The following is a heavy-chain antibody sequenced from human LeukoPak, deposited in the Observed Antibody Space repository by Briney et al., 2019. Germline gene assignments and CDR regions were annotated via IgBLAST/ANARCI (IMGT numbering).Heavy chain of an antibody. J-gene: IGHJ5*02. D-gene: IGHD5-12*01. Sequence: SETLSLTCTVSGGSISNYYWSWIRQPAGKGLEWIGRIYSSGTTVYNPSLKSRVTMSVDTSKNQFSLKLSSVTAADTAVYFCASGSSGYDPWGQGTLVTVSS. CDR2: IYSSGTT. CDR1: GGSISNYY. CDR3: ASGSSGYDP. V-gene: IGHV4-4*07.